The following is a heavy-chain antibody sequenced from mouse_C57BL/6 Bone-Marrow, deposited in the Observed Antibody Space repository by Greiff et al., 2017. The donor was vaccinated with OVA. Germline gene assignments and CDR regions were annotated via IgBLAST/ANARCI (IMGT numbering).Heavy chain of an antibody. D-gene: IGHD2-2*01. CDR3: ARRWLPAWFAY. J-gene: IGHJ3*01. CDR2: ISSGGSYT. CDR1: GFTFSSYG. Sequence: VQLQQSGGDLVKPGGSLKLSCAASGFTFSSYGMSWVRQTPDKRLEWVATISSGGSYTYYPDSVKGRFTISRDNAKNTLYLQMSSLKSEDTAMYYCARRWLPAWFAYWGQGTLVTVSA. V-gene: IGHV5-6*01.